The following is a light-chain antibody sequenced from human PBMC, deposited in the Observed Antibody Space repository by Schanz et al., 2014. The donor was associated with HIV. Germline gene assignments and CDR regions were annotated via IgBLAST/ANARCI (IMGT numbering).Light chain of an antibody. CDR3: QQCVTYPYT. J-gene: IGKJ2*01. CDR1: QSISWW. V-gene: IGKV1-5*03. Sequence: DIQMTQSPSTLSTSVGDRVTLTCRASQSISWWLAWYQQKPEKAPKLLISRASDLESGVPSRFSGSGSGTSFTLTITSLQPDDFATYYCQQCVTYPYTFGQGTKLDIK. CDR2: RAS.